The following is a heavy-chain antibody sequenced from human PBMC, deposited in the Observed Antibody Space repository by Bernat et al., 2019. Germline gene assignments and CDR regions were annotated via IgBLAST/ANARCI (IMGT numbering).Heavy chain of an antibody. CDR3: TTEDDFWSGFAFDI. CDR1: GVTFSKAG. Sequence: EVQLVESGGGLVKPGGSLRLSCAASGVTFSKAGRSWVRQAPGKGLEWVGRIKSKTDGGTTDYAAPVKGRFTISRDDSNNTLYLHMNSLKTEDTAVYYCTTEDDFWSGFAFDIWGQGTMVTVSS. J-gene: IGHJ3*02. CDR2: IKSKTDGGTT. V-gene: IGHV3-15*01. D-gene: IGHD3-3*01.